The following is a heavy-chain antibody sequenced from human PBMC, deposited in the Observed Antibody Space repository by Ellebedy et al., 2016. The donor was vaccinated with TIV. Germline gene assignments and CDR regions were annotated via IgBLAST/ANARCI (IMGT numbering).Heavy chain of an antibody. CDR3: VVGLFHP. CDR1: VYTFTDYD. D-gene: IGHD3/OR15-3a*01. J-gene: IGHJ5*02. CDR2: MKPGSGNT. Sequence: AASVTVSCKASVYTFTDYDINWVRQATGQGLEYLGWMKPGSGNTGYAQKFEGRVTMTRNTSTSTAYMELSSLRSDDTAVYYCVVGLFHPWGQGTLVSVSS. V-gene: IGHV1-8*01.